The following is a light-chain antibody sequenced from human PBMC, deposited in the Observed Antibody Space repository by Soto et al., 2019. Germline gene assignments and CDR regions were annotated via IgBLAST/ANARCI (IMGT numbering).Light chain of an antibody. V-gene: IGKV3-20*01. CDR2: GAS. J-gene: IGKJ1*01. CDR1: QSVSSSF. CDR3: QQYDSSPWT. Sequence: ESVLTQSPGTLSLSPGERATLSCRASQSVSSSFFAWYQLKPGQAPRLLIYGASSRATCIPERFSGSGSGTDITLTISRLEPEDFAVYYRQQYDSSPWTFGQGIKVEIK.